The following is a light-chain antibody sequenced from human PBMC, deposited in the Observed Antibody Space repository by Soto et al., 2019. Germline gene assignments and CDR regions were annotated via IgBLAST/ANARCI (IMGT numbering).Light chain of an antibody. CDR1: SSDVGGYTF. V-gene: IGLV2-11*01. Sequence: QSVLTQPRSVSGSPGQSVTIACTGTSSDVGGYTFVSWYQQHPGKAPKLMIYDISKRPSGVPDRFSGSKSANTASLTISGLQAEDEADYYCCSYAGRYTSVFGGGTKVTVL. CDR2: DIS. CDR3: CSYAGRYTSV. J-gene: IGLJ2*01.